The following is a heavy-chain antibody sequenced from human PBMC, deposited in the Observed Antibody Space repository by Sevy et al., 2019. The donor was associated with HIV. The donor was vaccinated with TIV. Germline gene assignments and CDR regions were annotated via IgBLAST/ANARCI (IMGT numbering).Heavy chain of an antibody. Sequence: SETLSLTCAVYGGSFSGYYWSWIRQPPGKGLEWIGEINHSGSTNYNPSLKSRVTISVDTSKNQFSLRLSSVTAADTAVYYCARGHSSGWYYDYWGQGTLVTVSS. V-gene: IGHV4-34*01. J-gene: IGHJ4*02. CDR3: ARGHSSGWYYDY. CDR1: GGSFSGYY. D-gene: IGHD6-19*01. CDR2: INHSGST.